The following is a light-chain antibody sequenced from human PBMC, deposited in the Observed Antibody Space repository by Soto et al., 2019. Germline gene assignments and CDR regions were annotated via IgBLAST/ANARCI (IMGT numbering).Light chain of an antibody. V-gene: IGKV1D-12*01. J-gene: IGKJ5*01. CDR3: QQTDTFVSIT. CDR2: GAS. CDR1: QGISTW. Sequence: DIQMTQSPSSVSASVGDTVTITCRASQGISTWLAWYQQKPGRAPKLFIFGASNLPSWVPSRFSGSASGPEFTLTISNLQPEDFATYCCQQTDTFVSITVGQGTRVE.